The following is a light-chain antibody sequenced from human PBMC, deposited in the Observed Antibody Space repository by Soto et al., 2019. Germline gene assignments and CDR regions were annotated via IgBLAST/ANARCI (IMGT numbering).Light chain of an antibody. CDR1: QSVSSN. J-gene: IGKJ1*01. CDR3: QQYNNWPRT. Sequence: EIVMTQSPATLSVSPGERATLSCRASQSVSSNLAWYQQKPGQAPRLLIYGASIRATGTPARFSGSGSGTEFTLTISSLQSEDFAVYYCQQYNNWPRTFGQGTKVDIK. V-gene: IGKV3D-15*01. CDR2: GAS.